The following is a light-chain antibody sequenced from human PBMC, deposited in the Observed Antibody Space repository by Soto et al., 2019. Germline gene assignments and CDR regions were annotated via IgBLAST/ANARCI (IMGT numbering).Light chain of an antibody. V-gene: IGKV1-5*03. Sequence: DIQMTQSPSTLSASVGDRVTITCRASQSISSWLAWYQRKPGKAPKLLIYKASSLESGVPSRVSGSGSGTEFTLPISSLQSDDCATSYCQHYNSYPWTFGQGTKVEIK. J-gene: IGKJ1*01. CDR2: KAS. CDR3: QHYNSYPWT. CDR1: QSISSW.